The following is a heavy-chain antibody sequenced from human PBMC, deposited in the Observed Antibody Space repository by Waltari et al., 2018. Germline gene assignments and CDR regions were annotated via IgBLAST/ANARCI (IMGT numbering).Heavy chain of an antibody. Sequence: QREVVESGGGVVHVGGSLRLSCVAAGFVLRNYGLHWVRQAPGKGLEWVAIISYDGSQKYYVESVKCRFTISRDDSKNTMYLQMSSLRVEDTAVYFCAKDDSGAELDPWGQGTLVTVSS. D-gene: IGHD3-10*01. CDR3: AKDDSGAELDP. J-gene: IGHJ5*02. CDR1: GFVLRNYG. V-gene: IGHV3-30*18. CDR2: ISYDGSQK.